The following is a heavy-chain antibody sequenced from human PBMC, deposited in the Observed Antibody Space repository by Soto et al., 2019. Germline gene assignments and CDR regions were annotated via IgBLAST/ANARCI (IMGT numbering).Heavy chain of an antibody. CDR3: ARGGGFVMRHYYDYGLDV. J-gene: IGHJ6*02. CDR2: IDSSSSTI. Sequence: EVQLVQSGGGLVQPGGSLRLSCAASGFTFSSYTMNWVCQAPGRGLEWVSYIDSSSSTIYYADSARGRFTISRDNAKKSLYLQMDSLRDEDTAVYYCARGGGFVMRHYYDYGLDVWGQGTTVTVSS. V-gene: IGHV3-48*02. CDR1: GFTFSSYT. D-gene: IGHD3-16*01.